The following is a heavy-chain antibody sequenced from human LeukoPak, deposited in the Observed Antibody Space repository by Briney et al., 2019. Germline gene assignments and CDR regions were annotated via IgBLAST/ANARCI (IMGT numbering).Heavy chain of an antibody. CDR1: GYTFTSYG. CDR3: ARDPPAGSYVPEFNY. V-gene: IGHV1-69*13. CDR2: IIPIFGTA. D-gene: IGHD1-26*01. J-gene: IGHJ4*02. Sequence: SVKVSCKASGYTFTSYGISWVRQAPGQGLEWMGGIIPIFGTANYAQKFQGRVTITADESTSTAYMELSSLRSEDTAVYYCARDPPAGSYVPEFNYWGQGTLVTVSS.